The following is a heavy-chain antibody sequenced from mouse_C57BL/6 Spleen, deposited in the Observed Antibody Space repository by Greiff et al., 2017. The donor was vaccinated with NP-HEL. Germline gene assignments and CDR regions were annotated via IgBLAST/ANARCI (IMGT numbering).Heavy chain of an antibody. D-gene: IGHD1-1*01. CDR2: IDPSDSYT. CDR1: GYTFTSYW. J-gene: IGHJ4*01. Sequence: VQLQQSGAELVRPGTSVKLSCKASGYTFTSYWMHWVKQRPGQGLEWIGVIDPSDSYTNYNQKFKGKATLTVDTSSSTAYMQLSSLTSEDSAVYYCARNYGSSFSYAMDYWGQGTSVTVAS. V-gene: IGHV1-59*01. CDR3: ARNYGSSFSYAMDY.